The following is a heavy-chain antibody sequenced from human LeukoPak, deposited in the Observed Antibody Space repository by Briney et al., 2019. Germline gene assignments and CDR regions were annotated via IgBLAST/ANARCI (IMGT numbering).Heavy chain of an antibody. J-gene: IGHJ4*02. CDR2: ISGSGGST. V-gene: IGHV3-23*01. CDR1: GFTFSSYG. CDR3: AKDDDSSGYGLDY. Sequence: GGSLRLSCAASGFTFSSYGMSWVRQAPGKGLEWVSAISGSGGSTYYADSVKGRFTISRDNSKNTLYLQMNSLRAEDTAVYYCAKDDDSSGYGLDYWGQGTLVTVSS. D-gene: IGHD3-22*01.